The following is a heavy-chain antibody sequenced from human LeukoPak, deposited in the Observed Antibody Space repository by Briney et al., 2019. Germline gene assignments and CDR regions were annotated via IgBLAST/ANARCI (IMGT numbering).Heavy chain of an antibody. D-gene: IGHD3-10*01. Sequence: SETLSLTCTVSGGSISSYYWSWIRQPPGKGLEWIGYIYYSGSTNYNPSLKSRVTISVDTSKNQLSLKLSSVTAADTAVYYCARGSDYYGSGSPHFDYWGQGTLVTVSS. J-gene: IGHJ4*02. CDR1: GGSISSYY. V-gene: IGHV4-59*01. CDR3: ARGSDYYGSGSPHFDY. CDR2: IYYSGST.